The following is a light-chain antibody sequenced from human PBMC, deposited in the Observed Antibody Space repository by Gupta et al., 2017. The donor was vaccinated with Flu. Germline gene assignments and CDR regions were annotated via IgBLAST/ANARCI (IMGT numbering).Light chain of an antibody. V-gene: IGKV3-15*01. J-gene: IGKJ2*03. Sequence: EVVMTQSPATLSVSPGERATLSCRASQTVYSNLAWYQQKPGQAPRLLIYGASTRATGIPARFSGSGSGTEFILTISRLQSEDFAVYYCQQYNSWPLSFGQGTKLESK. CDR2: GAS. CDR1: QTVYSN. CDR3: QQYNSWPLS.